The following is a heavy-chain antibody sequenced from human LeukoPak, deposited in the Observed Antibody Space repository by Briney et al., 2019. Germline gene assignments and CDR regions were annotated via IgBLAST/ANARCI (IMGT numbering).Heavy chain of an antibody. CDR1: GFTFSSYG. Sequence: GGSLRLSCTASGFTFSSYGMNWVRQAPGKGLEWVSSVSSSSSYIYYADSVKGRFTISRDNAKNSLSLQMNSLRAEDTAVYYCARDQRATASTGSYFDYWGQGTLVTVSS. J-gene: IGHJ4*02. CDR3: ARDQRATASTGSYFDY. V-gene: IGHV3-21*01. D-gene: IGHD1-1*01. CDR2: VSSSSSYI.